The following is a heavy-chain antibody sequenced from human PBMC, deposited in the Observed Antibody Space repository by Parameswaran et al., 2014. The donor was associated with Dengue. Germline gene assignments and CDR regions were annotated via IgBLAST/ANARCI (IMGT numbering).Heavy chain of an antibody. V-gene: IGHV5-10-1*01. J-gene: IGHJ4*02. CDR3: ARGLHYDILTGYPTDSV. Sequence: VRQMPGKGLEWMGRIDPSDSYTNYSPSFQGHVTISADKSISTAYLQWSSLKASDTAMYYCARGLHYDILTGYPTDSVWGQGTLVTVSS. D-gene: IGHD3-9*01. CDR2: IDPSDSYT.